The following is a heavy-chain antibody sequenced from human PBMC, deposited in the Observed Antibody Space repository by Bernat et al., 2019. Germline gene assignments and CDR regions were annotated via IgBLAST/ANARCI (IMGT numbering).Heavy chain of an antibody. CDR1: AGSISSYY. Sequence: QVQLQESGPGLVKPSETLSLTCTVSAGSISSYYWSWIRQPPGKGLEWIGYIYYSGSTNYNPYLESQVTKSVDTSKSQFSLKLGSVTAADTAVYYCARHVRATFGIVVVPYYYGMDVWGQGTTVTVSS. V-gene: IGHV4-59*08. J-gene: IGHJ6*02. D-gene: IGHD2-2*01. CDR2: IYYSGST. CDR3: ARHVRATFGIVVVPYYYGMDV.